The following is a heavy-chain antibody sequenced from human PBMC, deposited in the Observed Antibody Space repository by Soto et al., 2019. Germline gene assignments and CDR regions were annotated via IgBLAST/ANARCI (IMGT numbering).Heavy chain of an antibody. D-gene: IGHD1-1*01. CDR3: AKSGEWQNDTGPDDY. V-gene: IGHV3-23*01. J-gene: IGHJ4*02. CDR2: ISGSGGST. Sequence: GGSLRLSCAASGFTFSSYAMSWVRQAPGRGLEWVSSISGSGGSTYYADSLKGRFTISRDNYKNTLYLQMSSLRAEDSAVYYCAKSGEWQNDTGPDDYWGQGTLVTVSS. CDR1: GFTFSSYA.